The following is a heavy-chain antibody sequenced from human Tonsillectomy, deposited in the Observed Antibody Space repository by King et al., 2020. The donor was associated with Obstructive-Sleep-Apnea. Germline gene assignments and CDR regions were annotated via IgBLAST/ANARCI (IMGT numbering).Heavy chain of an antibody. D-gene: IGHD3-10*01. CDR3: AGLGGIYYGSGSYSY. V-gene: IGHV4-59*08. CDR1: GGSISSYY. Sequence: VQLQESGPGLVKPSETLSLTCTVSGGSISSYYWSWIRQPPGKGLEWIGYIYYSGSTNYNPSLKSRVTISVDTSKNQFSLKLSSVTAADTAVYYCAGLGGIYYGSGSYSYWGQGTLVTVSS. J-gene: IGHJ4*02. CDR2: IYYSGST.